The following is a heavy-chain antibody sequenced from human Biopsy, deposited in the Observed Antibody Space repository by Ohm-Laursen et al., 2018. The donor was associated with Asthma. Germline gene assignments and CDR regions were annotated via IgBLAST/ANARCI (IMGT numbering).Heavy chain of an antibody. CDR3: AKDVFPGWELRRGPDY. J-gene: IGHJ4*02. Sequence: SLRLSCSASGFSFSNYGMHWVRQAPGKGLDWVAVISFDGTNRNYTDSVKGRFTISRDNSRNTLHLQMNSLRAEDTAVYYCAKDVFPGWELRRGPDYWGQGTLVTVSA. D-gene: IGHD1-26*01. CDR1: GFSFSNYG. CDR2: ISFDGTNR. V-gene: IGHV3-30*18.